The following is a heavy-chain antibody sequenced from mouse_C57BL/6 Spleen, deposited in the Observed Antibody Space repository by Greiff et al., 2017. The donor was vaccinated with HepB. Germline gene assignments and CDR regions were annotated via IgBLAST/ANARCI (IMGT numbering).Heavy chain of an antibody. V-gene: IGHV1-55*01. J-gene: IGHJ4*01. Sequence: QVHVKQPGAELVKPGASVKMSCKASGYTFTSYWITWVKQRPGQGLEWIGDIYPGSGSTNYNEKFKSKATLTVDTSSSTAYMQLSSLTSEDSAVYYCARSRDYGSLYAMDYWGQGTSVTVSS. CDR2: IYPGSGST. D-gene: IGHD1-1*01. CDR3: ARSRDYGSLYAMDY. CDR1: GYTFTSYW.